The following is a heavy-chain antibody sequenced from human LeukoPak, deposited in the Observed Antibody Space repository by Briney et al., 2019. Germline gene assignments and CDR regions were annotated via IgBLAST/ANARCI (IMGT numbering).Heavy chain of an antibody. D-gene: IGHD2-15*01. CDR3: AGDNPDYSPWDYYYYGMDV. J-gene: IGHJ6*02. CDR1: GGTFSSYA. CDR2: IIPIFGIA. Sequence: SVKVSCKASGGTFSSYAISWVRQAPGQGLEWMGRIIPIFGIANYAQKFQGRVTITADKSTSTAYMELSSLRSEDTAVYYCAGDNPDYSPWDYYYYGMDVWGQGTTVTVSS. V-gene: IGHV1-69*04.